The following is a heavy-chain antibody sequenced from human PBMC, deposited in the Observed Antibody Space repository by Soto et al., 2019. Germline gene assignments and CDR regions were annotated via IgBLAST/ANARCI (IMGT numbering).Heavy chain of an antibody. J-gene: IGHJ6*02. CDR2: INHSGST. CDR3: ARGHFGVVIIPFYSYALDV. V-gene: IGHV4-34*01. D-gene: IGHD3-3*01. Sequence: KASETLSLTCAVYGGSFSGYYWSWIRQPPGKGLEWIGEINHSGSTKYNPSLKSRVTISVDTSKNQFSLKLSSVTAADTAVYYCARGHFGVVIIPFYSYALDVWGQGTTVTSP. CDR1: GGSFSGYY.